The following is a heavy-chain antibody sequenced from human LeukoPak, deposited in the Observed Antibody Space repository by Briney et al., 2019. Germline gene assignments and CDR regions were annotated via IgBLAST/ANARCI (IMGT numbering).Heavy chain of an antibody. CDR2: ISDSGGST. CDR3: AREHSIAAAAYYYYYYMDV. CDR1: GFTFSSYA. D-gene: IGHD6-13*01. V-gene: IGHV3-23*01. J-gene: IGHJ6*03. Sequence: PGGSLRLSCAASGFTFSSYAVSWVRQAPGKGLAWVSAISDSGGSTQYADSVKGRFTISRDNSKNTLYLQMNSLRAEDTAVYYCAREHSIAAAAYYYYYYMDVWGKGTTVTVSS.